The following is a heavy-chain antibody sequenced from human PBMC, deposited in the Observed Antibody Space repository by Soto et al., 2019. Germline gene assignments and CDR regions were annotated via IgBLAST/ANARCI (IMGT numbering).Heavy chain of an antibody. CDR3: AREGYCSSGSCALYSHDFFGMDV. CDR1: RYSFSRYG. D-gene: IGHD2-15*01. J-gene: IGHJ6*02. V-gene: IGHV1-18*01. CDR2: ISTYNSNT. Sequence: ASVKVSCKASRYSFSRYGISWVRQAPGQGLEWMGWISTYNSNTKYAQKFQGRVTMTTDTPTSTAYMHLRSLTSDDTAVYYCAREGYCSSGSCALYSHDFFGMDVWGQGPTVTVSS.